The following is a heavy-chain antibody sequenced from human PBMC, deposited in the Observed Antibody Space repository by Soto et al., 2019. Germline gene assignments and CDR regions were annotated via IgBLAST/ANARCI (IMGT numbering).Heavy chain of an antibody. J-gene: IGHJ4*02. Sequence: SVKVSFKASCYTFTSYGISWVRQAPVQGLEWMGWISAYNGNTNYAQKLQGRVTMTTDTSTSTAYMELRSLRSDDTAVYYCAREEYYYDSSGYLRYFDYWGQGTLVTVYS. CDR1: CYTFTSYG. CDR2: ISAYNGNT. D-gene: IGHD3-22*01. V-gene: IGHV1-18*04. CDR3: AREEYYYDSSGYLRYFDY.